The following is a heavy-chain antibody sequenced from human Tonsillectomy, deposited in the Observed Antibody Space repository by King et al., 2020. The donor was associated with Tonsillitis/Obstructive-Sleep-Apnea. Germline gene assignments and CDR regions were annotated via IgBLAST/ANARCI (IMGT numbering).Heavy chain of an antibody. CDR3: ARGMTTVTRDAFDI. J-gene: IGHJ3*02. Sequence: QLVQSGAEVKKPGESLKISCKGSGYSFTSYWIGWVRQMPGKGLEWMGNIYPGDSDTRYSPFFQGQDNIPADKSNSTVYLQGSRLKASDTAMYYCARGMTTVTRDAFDIWGQGTMVTVSS. V-gene: IGHV5-51*01. CDR1: GYSFTSYW. CDR2: IYPGDSDT. D-gene: IGHD4-17*01.